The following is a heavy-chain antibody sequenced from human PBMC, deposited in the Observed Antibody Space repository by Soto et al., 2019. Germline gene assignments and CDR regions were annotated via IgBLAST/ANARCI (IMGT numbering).Heavy chain of an antibody. D-gene: IGHD3-16*01. CDR2: VYPSDSDV. Sequence: VPQNISCKGTGGSCLGFGSGWVLKKPGKGLEWLGNVYPSDSDVRYSPAFEGQVTISADNSINTAYLQLLNLKASDTAIDYCTKGATSLFDSWGQGTRVTVSS. J-gene: IGHJ4*02. V-gene: IGHV5-51*01. CDR1: GGSCLGFG. CDR3: TKGATSLFDS.